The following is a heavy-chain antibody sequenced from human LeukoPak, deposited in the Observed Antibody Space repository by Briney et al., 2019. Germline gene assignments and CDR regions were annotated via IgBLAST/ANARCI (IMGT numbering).Heavy chain of an antibody. V-gene: IGHV4-59*01. Sequence: SGTLSLTCTVSGGSISSYYWSWIRQPPGKGLEWIGYIYYSGRTNYNPSLKSRVTISVDTSKNQFSLKLSSVTAADTAVYYCASDYGGNSGLFDCWGQGTLVTVSS. CDR1: GGSISSYY. D-gene: IGHD4-23*01. CDR2: IYYSGRT. CDR3: ASDYGGNSGLFDC. J-gene: IGHJ4*02.